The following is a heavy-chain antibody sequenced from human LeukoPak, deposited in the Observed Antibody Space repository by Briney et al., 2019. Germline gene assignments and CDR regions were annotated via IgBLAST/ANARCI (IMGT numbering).Heavy chain of an antibody. V-gene: IGHV4-4*02. J-gene: IGHJ4*02. CDR1: GGSISSSNW. Sequence: PSEPLSLTCAVSGGSISSSNWWSWVRQPPGKGLEWIGEIYHSGSTNYNPSLKSRVTISVDKSKIQFSLKLSSVTAADTAVYYCARSRGYSYYFDYWGQGTLVTVSS. CDR3: ARSRGYSYYFDY. D-gene: IGHD5-18*01. CDR2: IYHSGST.